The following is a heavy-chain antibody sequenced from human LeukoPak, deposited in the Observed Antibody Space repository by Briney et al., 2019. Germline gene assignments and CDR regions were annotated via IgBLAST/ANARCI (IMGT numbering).Heavy chain of an antibody. D-gene: IGHD2-2*01. CDR2: ISYDGNDK. J-gene: IGHJ6*02. CDR3: AKDAVNCSGTSCSYGMDV. V-gene: IGHV3-30*18. CDR1: GFTFSNYA. Sequence: PGGSLRLSCAASGFTFSNYAIHWVRQAPGKGLEWVAFISYDGNDKYYADSVKGRFTTSRDNSNNMVRLQMHSLRPEDTAVYSCAKDAVNCSGTSCSYGMDVWGQGTTVTVSS.